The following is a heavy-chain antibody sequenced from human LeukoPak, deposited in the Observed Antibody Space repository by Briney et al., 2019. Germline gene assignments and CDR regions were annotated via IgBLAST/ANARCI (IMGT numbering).Heavy chain of an antibody. CDR3: ARRMNYFDH. Sequence: GGSLRLSCAASGFTFSTYWMSWVRQAPGKGLEWVANIEQDGTEQYYVDSVKGRFTISRDNAKNSLYLQMNSLRAEDTAVYYCARRMNYFDHWGKGTLVTVSS. CDR1: GFTFSTYW. D-gene: IGHD2/OR15-2a*01. J-gene: IGHJ4*02. CDR2: IEQDGTEQ. V-gene: IGHV3-7*04.